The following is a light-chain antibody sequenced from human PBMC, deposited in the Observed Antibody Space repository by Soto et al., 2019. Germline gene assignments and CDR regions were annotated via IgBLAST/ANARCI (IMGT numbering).Light chain of an antibody. CDR2: GAS. Sequence: EIVLTQSPGTLSLSPGERATLSCRASQTVSSNYLAWYQQKPGQAPRLLMYGASNRATDIPDRFSGSGSGTDFTLTISRLEPEDFAVYYCQQYGSSPFTFGPGTKVDIK. J-gene: IGKJ3*01. V-gene: IGKV3-20*01. CDR3: QQYGSSPFT. CDR1: QTVSSNY.